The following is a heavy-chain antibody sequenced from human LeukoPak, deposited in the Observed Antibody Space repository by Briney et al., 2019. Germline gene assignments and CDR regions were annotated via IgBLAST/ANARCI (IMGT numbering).Heavy chain of an antibody. J-gene: IGHJ4*02. Sequence: ASVKVSCKASGYTFTSYGISWVRQAPGQGPEGMGWINSNTGDTGYAQKFQGRVTMTRDTSISTLYMDLSSLRSDDTAVYYCARETGYSSRYFDYWGQGTLVTVSS. D-gene: IGHD6-19*01. CDR3: ARETGYSSRYFDY. CDR1: GYTFTSYG. V-gene: IGHV1-2*02. CDR2: INSNTGDT.